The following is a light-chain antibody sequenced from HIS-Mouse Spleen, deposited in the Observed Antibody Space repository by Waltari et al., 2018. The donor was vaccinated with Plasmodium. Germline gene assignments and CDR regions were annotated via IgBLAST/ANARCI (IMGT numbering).Light chain of an antibody. CDR2: GPS. Sequence: ELVLTQSPATLSLSPGVRATLSCRASQGVSSSYLAWYKQKPGQAPRLLIYGPSSRATGIPDRFSGSGSGTDFTLTISRLEPEDFAVYYCQQYGSSFTFGPGTKVDIK. V-gene: IGKV3-20*01. J-gene: IGKJ3*01. CDR3: QQYGSSFT. CDR1: QGVSSSY.